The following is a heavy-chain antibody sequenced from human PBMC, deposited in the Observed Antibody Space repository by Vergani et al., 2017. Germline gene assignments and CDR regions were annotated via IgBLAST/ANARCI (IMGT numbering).Heavy chain of an antibody. CDR2: INPNSGGT. CDR3: ARGPYYYGSGRAYYYMDV. Sequence: QVQLVQSGAEVKKPGASVKVSCKASGYTFTGYYMHWVRQAPGQGLEWMGWINPNSGGTNYAQKFQGWVTMTRETSISTAYMELSRLRSDDTAVYYCARGPYYYGSGRAYYYMDVWGKGTTVTVSS. J-gene: IGHJ6*03. D-gene: IGHD3-10*01. CDR1: GYTFTGYY. V-gene: IGHV1-2*04.